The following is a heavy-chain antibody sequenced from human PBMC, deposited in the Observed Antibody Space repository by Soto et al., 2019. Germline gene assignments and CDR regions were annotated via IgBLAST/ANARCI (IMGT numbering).Heavy chain of an antibody. D-gene: IGHD1-26*01. V-gene: IGHV3-30*18. CDR3: AKGSYSGVYSDFDY. CDR2: ISYDGSNK. J-gene: IGHJ4*02. Sequence: PGGSLRLSCAASGFTFSSYDMHWVRQAPGKGLEWVAIISYDGSNKYYADSVKGRFTLPRDNSKNTLYLQMNSLRAGDTAVYYCAKGSYSGVYSDFDYWGQGTLVTVSS. CDR1: GFTFSSYD.